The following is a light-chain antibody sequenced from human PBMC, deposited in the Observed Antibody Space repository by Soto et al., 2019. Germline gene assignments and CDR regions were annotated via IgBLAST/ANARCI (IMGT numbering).Light chain of an antibody. J-gene: IGKJ3*01. Sequence: DIVMTQSPLSLPVTPGEPASISCRSSQSLLHSNGYNYFDWYLQKPRQSPQLLIYLGSNRASGDPDRFSGSGSGTDYTLKISRVEAEDVGVYYCMQALQTPFTFGPGTKVDIK. V-gene: IGKV2-28*01. CDR1: QSLLHSNGYNY. CDR2: LGS. CDR3: MQALQTPFT.